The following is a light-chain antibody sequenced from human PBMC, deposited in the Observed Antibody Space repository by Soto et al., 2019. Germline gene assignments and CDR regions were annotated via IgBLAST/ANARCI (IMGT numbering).Light chain of an antibody. Sequence: SYELTQPPSVSVAPGQTARMTCGGNKIGSKSVHWYQQRPGQAPLLVVYDDNDRPSGIPERFSGSNSGNTATLTISRVETGDEADYYCQVWDSRSEDVFGGGTKVTVL. CDR2: DDN. CDR3: QVWDSRSEDV. CDR1: KIGSKS. J-gene: IGLJ3*02. V-gene: IGLV3-21*02.